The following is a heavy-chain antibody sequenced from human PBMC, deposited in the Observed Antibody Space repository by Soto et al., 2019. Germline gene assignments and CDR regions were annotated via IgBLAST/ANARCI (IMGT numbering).Heavy chain of an antibody. J-gene: IGHJ4*02. Sequence: GGSLRLSCAASGFTFSNAWMNWVRQAPGKGLEWVGRIKSKTDGGTTDYAAPVKGRFTISRDDSKNTLYLQMNSLKTEDTAVYYCTTCSSRWYLDVGRYWGQGTLVTVSS. CDR3: TTCSSRWYLDVGRY. V-gene: IGHV3-15*07. D-gene: IGHD6-13*01. CDR2: IKSKTDGGTT. CDR1: GFTFSNAW.